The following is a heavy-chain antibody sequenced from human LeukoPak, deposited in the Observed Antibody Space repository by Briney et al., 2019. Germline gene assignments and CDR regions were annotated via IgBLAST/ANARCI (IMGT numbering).Heavy chain of an antibody. D-gene: IGHD4-17*01. CDR3: AGRPGADDYGDYDQGWVDY. J-gene: IGHJ4*02. Sequence: SGTLSLTCAVSGGSISSSNWWSWVRQPPGKGLEWIGEIYHSGSTNYNPSLKSRVTISVDTSKNQFSLKLSSVTAADTAFYYCAGRPGADDYGDYDQGWVDYWGQGTLVTVSS. V-gene: IGHV4-4*02. CDR1: GGSISSSNW. CDR2: IYHSGST.